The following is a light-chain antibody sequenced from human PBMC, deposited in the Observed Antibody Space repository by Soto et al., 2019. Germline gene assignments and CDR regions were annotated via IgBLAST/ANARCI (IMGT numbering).Light chain of an antibody. J-gene: IGKJ4*01. Sequence: VQMTQSPSSLSASVGDRVTITCRASQDVYTFLAWYRQRPGRAPELLIYDASTLQAGVPSRFSGDGFGTHFILTISSLQPEDVATYYCQQRYNWPPLTFGGGTKVEIK. CDR2: DAS. CDR3: QQRYNWPPLT. CDR1: QDVYTF. V-gene: IGKV1-27*01.